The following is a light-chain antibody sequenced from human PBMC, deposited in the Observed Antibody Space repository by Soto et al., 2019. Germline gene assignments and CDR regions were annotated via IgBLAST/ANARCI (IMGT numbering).Light chain of an antibody. CDR2: DVS. CDR1: SSDVGGYNY. V-gene: IGLV2-14*01. CDR3: SSYTSSSTLYV. J-gene: IGLJ1*01. Sequence: QSALTQPASVSGSPGQSITISCTGTSSDVGGYNYVSWYQQHPGKAPKLMIYDVSSRPSGVSNRFSGSKSGNTASLTISGLQAEDEADYSCSSYTSSSTLYVFGPGTKLTVL.